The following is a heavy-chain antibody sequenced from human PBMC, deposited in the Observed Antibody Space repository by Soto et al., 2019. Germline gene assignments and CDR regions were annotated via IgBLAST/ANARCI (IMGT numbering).Heavy chain of an antibody. J-gene: IGHJ4*02. CDR1: GYSFTNYY. CDR3: ARDRIPYGSGSYPPPPFDY. CDR2: IIPIFGTA. D-gene: IGHD3-10*01. Sequence: SVKVSCKASGYSFTNYYMHWVRQAPGQGLEWMGGIIPIFGTANYAQKFQGRVTITADESTSTAYMELSSLRSEDTAVYYCARDRIPYGSGSYPPPPFDYWGQGTLVTVSS. V-gene: IGHV1-69*13.